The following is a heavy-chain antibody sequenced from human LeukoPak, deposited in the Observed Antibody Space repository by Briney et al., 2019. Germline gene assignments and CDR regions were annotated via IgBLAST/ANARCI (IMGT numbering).Heavy chain of an antibody. Sequence: QAGGSLRLSCAASGFTFSSYALHWVRQAPGKGLEWVSFIRSDGSNKSYADSVKGRFTISRDNSKNALYLQMNSLRTEDTAVYYCARDLASTGTQGWFDPWGQGTLVIVSS. CDR2: IRSDGSNK. J-gene: IGHJ5*02. CDR1: GFTFSSYA. D-gene: IGHD6-13*01. CDR3: ARDLASTGTQGWFDP. V-gene: IGHV3-30*02.